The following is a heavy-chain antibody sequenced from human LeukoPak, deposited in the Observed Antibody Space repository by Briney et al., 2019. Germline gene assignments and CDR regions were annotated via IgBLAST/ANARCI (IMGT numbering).Heavy chain of an antibody. D-gene: IGHD2-15*01. CDR1: RFLFSRFD. CDR2: ISYYGSNK. Sequence: RLLCGACRFLFSRFDMLGARQASGKGLEWVTVISYYGSNKYYADSVKGRVTISRDNSKNTLYLQMNSLRAEDTAVYYCARDRWIVVVVADYYYYYGMDVWGQGTTVTVSS. CDR3: ARDRWIVVVVADYYYYYGMDV. J-gene: IGHJ6*02. V-gene: IGHV3-30-3*01.